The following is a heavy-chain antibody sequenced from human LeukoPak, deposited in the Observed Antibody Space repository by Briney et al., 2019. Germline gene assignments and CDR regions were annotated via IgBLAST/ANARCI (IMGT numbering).Heavy chain of an antibody. CDR1: GFTFDDYA. CDR2: ISGDGGST. CDR3: AKDAIAAAGTSYYYYGMDV. D-gene: IGHD6-13*01. Sequence: PGGSLRLSCAASGFTFDDYAMHWVRQAPGKGLEWVSLISGDGGSTYYADSVKGRFTISRDNSKSSLYLQMNSLRTEDTALYYCAKDAIAAAGTSYYYYGMDVWGQGTTVTVSS. V-gene: IGHV3-43*02. J-gene: IGHJ6*02.